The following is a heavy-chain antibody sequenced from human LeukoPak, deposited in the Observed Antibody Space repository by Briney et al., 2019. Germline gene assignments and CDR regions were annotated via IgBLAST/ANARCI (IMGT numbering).Heavy chain of an antibody. Sequence: GGSLRLSCAASGFTFSRYAMHWVRQAPGKGLEYVSAITSNGGSTYYANSVKGRFIISRDNSKNTLYLQLGSLRADDMAMYYCAKENDFVYWGQGTLVTVSS. V-gene: IGHV3-64*01. CDR3: AKENDFVY. CDR2: ITSNGGST. CDR1: GFTFSRYA. D-gene: IGHD3-3*01. J-gene: IGHJ4*02.